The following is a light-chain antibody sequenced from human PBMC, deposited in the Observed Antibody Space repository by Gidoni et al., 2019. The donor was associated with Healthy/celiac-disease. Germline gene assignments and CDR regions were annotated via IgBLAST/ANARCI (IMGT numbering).Light chain of an antibody. CDR1: QSVSSSY. V-gene: IGKV3-20*01. J-gene: IGKJ3*01. CDR2: GAS. Sequence: EIVSTQSPGTLSLSPGERATLPCRASQSVSSSYLAWYQQKPGQAPRLLIYGASSRATGIPARFSGSGSGTDFTLTISRLEPEDFAVYYCQQYGSSLFTFGPGTKVEIK. CDR3: QQYGSSLFT.